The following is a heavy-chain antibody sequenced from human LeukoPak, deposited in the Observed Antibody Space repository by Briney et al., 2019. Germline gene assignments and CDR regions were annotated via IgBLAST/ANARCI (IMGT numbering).Heavy chain of an antibody. J-gene: IGHJ4*02. CDR2: IYPGDSDT. CDR1: GYSFTSYW. CDR3: ARHRPYCSGGSCYSDY. D-gene: IGHD2-15*01. Sequence: GESLKISCKGSGYSFTSYWIGWVRQMPGKGLEWMGIIYPGDSDTRYSPSFRGQVTISADKSISTAYLQWSSLRASDTAMYYCARHRPYCSGGSCYSDYWGQGTLVTVSS. V-gene: IGHV5-51*01.